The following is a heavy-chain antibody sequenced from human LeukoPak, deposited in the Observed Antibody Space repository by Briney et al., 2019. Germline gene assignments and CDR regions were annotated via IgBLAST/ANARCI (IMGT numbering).Heavy chain of an antibody. CDR1: GFTVSSNF. CDR2: IYTGGTT. Sequence: PGGSLRLSCAASGFTVSSNFMSWVRQAPGKGLEWVSLIYTGGTTYYADSVKGRFTISRDNSKNTLYLQMNSLRAEDTAVYYCAGPRFGELLYDYWGRGTLVSVSS. J-gene: IGHJ4*02. V-gene: IGHV3-53*01. D-gene: IGHD3-10*01. CDR3: AGPRFGELLYDY.